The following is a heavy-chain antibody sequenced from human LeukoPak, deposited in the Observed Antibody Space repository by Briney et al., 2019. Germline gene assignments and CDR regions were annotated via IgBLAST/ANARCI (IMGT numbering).Heavy chain of an antibody. CDR2: IHYSGST. V-gene: IGHV4-30-4*08. J-gene: IGHJ4*02. D-gene: IGHD3-22*01. CDR1: GGSTSSGDYY. CDR3: ASHPRSYDSSGYYRDY. Sequence: PSQTLSLTCTVSGGSTSSGDYYWSWIRQPLGKGLEWIGYIHYSGSTYYNPSLKSRVTISVDTSKNQFSLKLSSVTAADTAMYYCASHPRSYDSSGYYRDYWGQGTLVTVSS.